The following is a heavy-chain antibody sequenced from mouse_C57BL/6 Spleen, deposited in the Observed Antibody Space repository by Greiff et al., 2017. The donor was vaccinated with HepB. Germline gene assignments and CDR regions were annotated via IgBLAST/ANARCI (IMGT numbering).Heavy chain of an antibody. V-gene: IGHV1-18*01. Sequence: LVEPGASVKIPCKASGSTFTDYNMDWVKQSHGKSLEWIGDINPNNGGTIYNQKFKGKATLTVDKSSSTAYMELRSLTSADTAVYYCARSLITTDVYAIDYWGQGTSVTVSS. D-gene: IGHD1-1*01. CDR2: INPNNGGT. J-gene: IGHJ4*01. CDR3: ARSLITTDVYAIDY. CDR1: GSTFTDYN.